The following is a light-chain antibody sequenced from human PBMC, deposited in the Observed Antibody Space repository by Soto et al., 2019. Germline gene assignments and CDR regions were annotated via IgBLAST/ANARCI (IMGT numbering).Light chain of an antibody. CDR3: QKYNRGPRS. V-gene: IGKV1-27*01. CDR1: QGISKY. Sequence: DIQMTQSPSSLSASVGDRVTITCRASQGISKYLPWYQQKPGKVPKLLISDASTLKSGVPSRFSGRGSGTHSTLTISSLQPEDLATYYCQKYNRGPRSLGPGTKFHIK. J-gene: IGKJ2*01. CDR2: DAS.